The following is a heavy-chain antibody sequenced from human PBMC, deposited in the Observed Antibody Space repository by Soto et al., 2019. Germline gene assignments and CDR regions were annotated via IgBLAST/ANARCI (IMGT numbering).Heavy chain of an antibody. D-gene: IGHD6-19*01. CDR2: IYWDDDK. CDR3: ARDSSGFYGFDY. Sequence: GSGPTLVNPTQTLTLTCTFSGFSLSTSGVGVAWIRQPPGKALEWLALIYWDDDKRYSPSLKSRLTITKYTSKNQVVLTMTIMDPVDTATYYCARDSSGFYGFDYWGQGTLVTVSS. J-gene: IGHJ4*02. CDR1: GFSLSTSGVG. V-gene: IGHV2-5*02.